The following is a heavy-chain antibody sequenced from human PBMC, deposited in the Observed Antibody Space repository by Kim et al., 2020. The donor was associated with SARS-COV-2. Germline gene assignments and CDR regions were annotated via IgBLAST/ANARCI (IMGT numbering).Heavy chain of an antibody. V-gene: IGHV5-51*01. CDR2: IYPGDFDT. D-gene: IGHD2-15*01. Sequence: GESLKISCKGSGYIFTAYWIGWVRQMPGKGLEWMGSIYPGDFDTTYSPSFQGQVTISADKSTSTSYLQWSSLKASDTAMYYCARRSSYCNGGTCHFEYWGQGTLVTVSS. CDR1: GYIFTAYW. J-gene: IGHJ4*02. CDR3: ARRSSYCNGGTCHFEY.